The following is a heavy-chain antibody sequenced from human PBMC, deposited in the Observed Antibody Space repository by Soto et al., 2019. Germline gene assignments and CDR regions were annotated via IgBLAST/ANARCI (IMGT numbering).Heavy chain of an antibody. J-gene: IGHJ4*02. CDR2: IFHSGST. Sequence: QLQLQESGSGLVTPSQTLSLTCAVSGVSITSGDNSWSWIRQPPGKGLELIGYIFHSGSTYYNPSFKIRVTISVDSSKNQFSLRLTSVTAADTAVYYCACDYGSGSYRFDYWGQGTLFTVSS. V-gene: IGHV4-30-2*01. D-gene: IGHD3-10*01. CDR3: ACDYGSGSYRFDY. CDR1: GVSITSGDNS.